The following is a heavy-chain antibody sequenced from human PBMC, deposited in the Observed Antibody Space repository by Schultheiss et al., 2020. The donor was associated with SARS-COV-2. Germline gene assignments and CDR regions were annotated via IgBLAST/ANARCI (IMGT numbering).Heavy chain of an antibody. CDR3: ARAAGEAAATSY. J-gene: IGHJ4*02. CDR2: MNPNSGNT. D-gene: IGHD6-13*01. CDR1: GYTFTSYD. Sequence: ASVKVSCKASGYTFTSYDINWVRQATGQGLEWMGWMNPNSGNTGYAQKFQGRVTMTRNTSISTAYMELSSLRSEDTAVYYCARAAGEAAATSYWGQGTLVTVSS. V-gene: IGHV1-8*01.